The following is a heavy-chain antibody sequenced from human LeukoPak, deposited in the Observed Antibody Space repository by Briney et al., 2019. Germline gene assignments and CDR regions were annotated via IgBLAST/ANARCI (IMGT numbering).Heavy chain of an antibody. CDR1: GGCISSGGYS. Sequence: SETLSLTCAVSGGCISSGGYSWSWIRQPPGKGLEWIGYIYYSGSTNYNPSLKSRATISVDTSKNQFSLKLSSVTAADTAVYYCARHHYDIDNWFDPWGQGTLVTVSS. V-gene: IGHV4-61*08. CDR3: ARHHYDIDNWFDP. J-gene: IGHJ5*02. CDR2: IYYSGST. D-gene: IGHD3-9*01.